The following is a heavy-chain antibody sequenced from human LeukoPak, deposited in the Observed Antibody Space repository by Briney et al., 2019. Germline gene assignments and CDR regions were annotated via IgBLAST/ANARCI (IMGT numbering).Heavy chain of an antibody. CDR3: ARGKYGATDNFDS. J-gene: IGHJ4*02. CDR1: GGSISSGSYY. CDR2: IYYSGST. D-gene: IGHD4/OR15-4a*01. Sequence: SETLSLTCTVSGGSISSGSYYWGWIRQPPGKGLEWIGNIYYSGSTYYNPSLKSRVTISVDTSKNQFSLKLSSATAADTAVYYCARGKYGATDNFDSWGQGTLVTVST. V-gene: IGHV4-39*07.